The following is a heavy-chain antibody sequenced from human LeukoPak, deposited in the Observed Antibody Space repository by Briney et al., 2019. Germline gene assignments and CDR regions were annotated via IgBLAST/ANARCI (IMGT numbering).Heavy chain of an antibody. D-gene: IGHD2-2*01. V-gene: IGHV4-39*01. Sequence: SETLSLTCTVSGGSISNSYYYWGWIRQPPGKGLEWIGSIYYSGSTYYNPSLKSRVTISVDTSQNQFSLKLSSVTAADTAGYYCARLTSDLDYWGPGTLVTVPS. CDR1: GGSISNSYYY. CDR2: IYYSGST. J-gene: IGHJ4*02. CDR3: ARLTSDLDY.